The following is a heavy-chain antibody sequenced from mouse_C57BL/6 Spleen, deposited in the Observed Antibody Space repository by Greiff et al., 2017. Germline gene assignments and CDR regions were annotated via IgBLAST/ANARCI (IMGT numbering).Heavy chain of an antibody. CDR3: ARAPRRYYAMDY. J-gene: IGHJ4*01. Sequence: EVMLVESGGGLVQPGGSLSLSCAASGFTFTDYYMSWVRQPPGKALEWLGFIRNKANGYTTEDSASVKGRFTISRDNSQSILYLQRNALRAEDRDTYYCARAPRRYYAMDYWGQGTSVTVSS. CDR1: GFTFTDYY. CDR2: IRNKANGYTT. V-gene: IGHV7-3*01.